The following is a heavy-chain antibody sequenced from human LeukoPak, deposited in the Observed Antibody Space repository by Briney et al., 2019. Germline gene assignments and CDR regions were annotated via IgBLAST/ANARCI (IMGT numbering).Heavy chain of an antibody. J-gene: IGHJ4*02. Sequence: GGSLRLSCVWSRVTLSQYALRGVRHAPRDGLEWDSGLSDSGDSTYYADSVKGRFTISRDNSKNTLYLQMNSLRAEDTAVYYCARRSGIAVAGAFDYWGQGTLVTVSS. V-gene: IGHV3-23*01. CDR2: LSDSGDST. CDR1: RVTLSQYA. D-gene: IGHD6-19*01. CDR3: ARRSGIAVAGAFDY.